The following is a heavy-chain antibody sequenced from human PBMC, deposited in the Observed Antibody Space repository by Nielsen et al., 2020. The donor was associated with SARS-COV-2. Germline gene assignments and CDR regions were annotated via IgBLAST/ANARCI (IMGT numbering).Heavy chain of an antibody. Sequence: SETLSLTCAVYGGSFSGYYWSWIRQPPGKGLEWIGEINHSGSTNYNPSLKSRVTISVDTSKNQFSLKLSSVTAADTAVYYCARGLGGYDSSYYYYGMDVWGQGTTVTVSS. D-gene: IGHD5-12*01. V-gene: IGHV4-34*01. CDR1: GGSFSGYY. CDR2: INHSGST. CDR3: ARGLGGYDSSYYYYGMDV. J-gene: IGHJ6*02.